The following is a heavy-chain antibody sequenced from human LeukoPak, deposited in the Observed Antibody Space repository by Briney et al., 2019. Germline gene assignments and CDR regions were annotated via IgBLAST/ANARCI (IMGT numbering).Heavy chain of an antibody. V-gene: IGHV4-61*02. Sequence: PSETLSLTCTVSGDSISSGDYYWSWIRQPAGKGLEWIGRISSSGSTNYNPSLKSRVTISVDTSKNQFSLKLSSVTAADTAVYYCARAKWLPLCLHEPWGQGTLVTVSS. D-gene: IGHD6-19*01. CDR3: ARAKWLPLCLHEP. J-gene: IGHJ5*02. CDR1: GDSISSGDYY. CDR2: ISSSGST.